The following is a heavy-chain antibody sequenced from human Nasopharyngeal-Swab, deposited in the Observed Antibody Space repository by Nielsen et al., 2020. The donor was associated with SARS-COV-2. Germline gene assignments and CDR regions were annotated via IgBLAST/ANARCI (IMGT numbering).Heavy chain of an antibody. Sequence: ASVKVSCKASGYTFTSYGISWVRQAPGQGLEWMGRINPNSGGTNYAQKFQGRVTMTRDTSISTAYMELSRLRSDDTAVYYCARGPLYYYDSENHFDYWGQGTLVTVSS. CDR1: GYTFTSYG. CDR3: ARGPLYYYDSENHFDY. CDR2: INPNSGGT. J-gene: IGHJ4*02. D-gene: IGHD3-22*01. V-gene: IGHV1-2*06.